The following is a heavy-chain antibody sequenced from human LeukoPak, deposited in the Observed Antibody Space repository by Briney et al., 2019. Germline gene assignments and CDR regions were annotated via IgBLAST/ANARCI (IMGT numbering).Heavy chain of an antibody. J-gene: IGHJ6*02. CDR3: AREVDWSGYYGGDDYYYGIDV. CDR2: IKPNSGGT. V-gene: IGHV1-2*02. D-gene: IGHD3-3*01. CDR1: GYTFTGHY. Sequence: ASVKVSCKASGYTFTGHYMHWVRQAPGQGLEWMGWIKPNSGGTNYAQKFQGRVTMTRDTSISTAYMELSRLRSDDTAVYYCAREVDWSGYYGGDDYYYGIDVWGQGTTVTVSS.